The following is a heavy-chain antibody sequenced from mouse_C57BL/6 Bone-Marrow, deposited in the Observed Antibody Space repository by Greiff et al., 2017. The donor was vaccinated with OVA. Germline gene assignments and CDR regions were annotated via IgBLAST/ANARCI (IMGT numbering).Heavy chain of an antibody. J-gene: IGHJ2*01. V-gene: IGHV1-50*01. CDR3: AAGLWLRLFGY. D-gene: IGHD2-2*01. Sequence: QVQLQQPGAELVKPGASVKLSCKASGYTFTSYWMQWVKQRPGQGLEWIGEIDPSASYTTYNQKFKGKATLTVDTSSSSAYMQLICLTTENSAVYYVAAGLWLRLFGYWGQGTTLTVSS. CDR2: IDPSASYT. CDR1: GYTFTSYW.